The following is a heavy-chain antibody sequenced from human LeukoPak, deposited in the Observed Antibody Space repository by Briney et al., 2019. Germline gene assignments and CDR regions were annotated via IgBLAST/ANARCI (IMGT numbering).Heavy chain of an antibody. J-gene: IGHJ3*02. D-gene: IGHD3-22*01. V-gene: IGHV4-59*01. CDR3: ARDYYDSSGYAAFDI. CDR2: IYYSGST. CDR1: GGSISSYY. Sequence: SETLSLTCTVSGGSISSYYWSWIRQPPGKGLEWIGYIYYSGSTNYNPSLKSRVTISVDTSKNQFSLKLSSETAADTAVYYCARDYYDSSGYAAFDIWGQGTMVTVSS.